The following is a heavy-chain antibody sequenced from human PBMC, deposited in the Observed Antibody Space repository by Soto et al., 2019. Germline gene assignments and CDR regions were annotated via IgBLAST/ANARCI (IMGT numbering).Heavy chain of an antibody. Sequence: GGSLRLSCAASGFTFSSYAMSWVRQAPGKGLEWVSAISGSGGSAYYADSVKGRFTISRDNSKNTLYLQMNSLRAEDTAVYYCANSFDSSGLDSRFDYYYGMDGWGQGTTVNVSS. CDR1: GFTFSSYA. J-gene: IGHJ6*02. CDR2: ISGSGGSA. D-gene: IGHD3-22*01. CDR3: ANSFDSSGLDSRFDYYYGMDG. V-gene: IGHV3-23*01.